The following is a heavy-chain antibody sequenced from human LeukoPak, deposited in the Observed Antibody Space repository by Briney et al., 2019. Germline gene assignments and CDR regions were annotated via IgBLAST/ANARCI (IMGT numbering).Heavy chain of an antibody. J-gene: IGHJ4*02. CDR2: IYYSGST. CDR1: GGSISSGDYS. D-gene: IGHD2-15*01. V-gene: IGHV4-30-4*01. CDR3: ARVVVAAKGLYYFDY. Sequence: SETLSLTCTVSGGSISSGDYSWSWIRQPPGKGLEWIGYIYYSGSTYYNPSLKSRVTISVDTSKNQFSLKLSSVTAADTAVYYCARVVVAAKGLYYFDYWGQGTLVTVSP.